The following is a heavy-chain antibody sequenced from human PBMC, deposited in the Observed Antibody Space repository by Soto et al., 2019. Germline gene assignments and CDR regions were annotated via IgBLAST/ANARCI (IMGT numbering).Heavy chain of an antibody. V-gene: IGHV3-30*18. J-gene: IGHJ6*02. D-gene: IGHD3-16*01. CDR1: GFTFSSYG. CDR3: SKPSRAGGGPRYYYYGMDV. Sequence: QVQLVESGGGVVQPGRSLRLSCAASGFTFSSYGMHWVRQAPGKGLEWVAVISYDGSNKYYADSVKGRFTISRDNSKNTVYMQRNIRGAEETAVYYFSKPSRAGGGPRYYYYGMDVWGQGTTVTVSS. CDR2: ISYDGSNK.